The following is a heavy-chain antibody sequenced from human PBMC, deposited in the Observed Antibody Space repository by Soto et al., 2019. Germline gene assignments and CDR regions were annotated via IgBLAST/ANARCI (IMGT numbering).Heavy chain of an antibody. V-gene: IGHV3-48*03. CDR3: ARRTNCSGGSCYSIYYYYGMDV. CDR2: ISSSGSTI. Sequence: LRLSCAASGFTFSSYEMNWVRQAPGKGLEWVSYISSSGSTIYYADSVKGRFTISRDNAKNSLYLQMNSLRAEDTAVYYCARRTNCSGGSCYSIYYYYGMDVCGQGTTVTVSS. J-gene: IGHJ6*02. CDR1: GFTFSSYE. D-gene: IGHD2-15*01.